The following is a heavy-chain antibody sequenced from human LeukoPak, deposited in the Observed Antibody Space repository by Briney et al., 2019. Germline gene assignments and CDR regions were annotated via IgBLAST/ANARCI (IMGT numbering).Heavy chain of an antibody. CDR3: ATAPGYYDSRGHDARGY. V-gene: IGHV1-24*01. D-gene: IGHD3-22*01. Sequence: GASVKVSCKVSGYTLTELSMHWVRQAPGKGLEWMGGFDPEGGETIYAQKFQGRVTMTEDTSTDTAYMELSSLRSEDTAVYYCATAPGYYDSRGHDARGYWGQGTLVTVSS. CDR1: GYTLTELS. J-gene: IGHJ4*02. CDR2: FDPEGGET.